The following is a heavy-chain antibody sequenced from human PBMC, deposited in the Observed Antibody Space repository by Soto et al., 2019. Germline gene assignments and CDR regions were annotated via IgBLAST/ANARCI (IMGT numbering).Heavy chain of an antibody. D-gene: IGHD6-6*01. CDR3: AGSEYSSPIWCPIGHY. V-gene: IGHV4-59*01. CDR2: IYYSGST. CDR1: GGSISSYY. J-gene: IGHJ4*02. Sequence: PSETLSLTCTVSGGSISSYYWSWIRQPPGKGLEWIGYIYYSGSTNYNPSLKSRVTISVDTSKNQFSLKLSSVTAADTAVYYCAGSEYSSPIWCPIGHYWGQGTLVTVSA.